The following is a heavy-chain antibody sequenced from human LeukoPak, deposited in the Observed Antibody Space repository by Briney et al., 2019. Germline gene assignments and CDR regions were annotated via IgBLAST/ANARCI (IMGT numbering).Heavy chain of an antibody. J-gene: IGHJ6*02. Sequence: PGGSLRLSCVASGFSFSNYGLHWFCQAPGKGLEWVAFIRYDGSYKNYADSVKGRFTISRDNSKNTLYLQMNSLRAEDTAVYYCARDNFGLYGSGSSYYGMDVWGQGTTVTVSS. D-gene: IGHD3-10*01. CDR2: IRYDGSYK. CDR3: ARDNFGLYGSGSSYYGMDV. V-gene: IGHV3-30*02. CDR1: GFSFSNYG.